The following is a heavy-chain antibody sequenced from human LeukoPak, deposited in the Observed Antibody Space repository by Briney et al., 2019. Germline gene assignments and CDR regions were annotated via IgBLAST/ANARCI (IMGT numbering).Heavy chain of an antibody. CDR3: AKGTHDYGDYGYYFDY. V-gene: IGHV3-30*02. Sequence: PGGSLRLSCSASGFTFNTYAMHWVRQAPGKGLQWGAFIRYDGSNKYYADSVKGRFTISRDNSKNTLYLQMNSLRPEDTAVYYCAKGTHDYGDYGYYFDYWGQGTLVTVSS. CDR1: GFTFNTYA. D-gene: IGHD4-17*01. CDR2: IRYDGSNK. J-gene: IGHJ4*02.